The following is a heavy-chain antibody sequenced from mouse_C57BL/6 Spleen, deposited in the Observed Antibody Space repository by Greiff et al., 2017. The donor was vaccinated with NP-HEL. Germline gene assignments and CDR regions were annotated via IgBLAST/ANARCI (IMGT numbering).Heavy chain of an antibody. CDR3: AREDYYGSSLYFDY. V-gene: IGHV1-53*01. CDR1: GYTFTSYR. Sequence: QVQLQQPGPELVKPGASVKLSCKASGYTFTSYRMHWVKQRPGQGLEWIGNINPSNGGTNYNEKFKSKATLTVDKSSSTAYMQLSSLTSEDSAVYYCAREDYYGSSLYFDYWGQGTTLTVSS. J-gene: IGHJ2*01. D-gene: IGHD1-1*01. CDR2: INPSNGGT.